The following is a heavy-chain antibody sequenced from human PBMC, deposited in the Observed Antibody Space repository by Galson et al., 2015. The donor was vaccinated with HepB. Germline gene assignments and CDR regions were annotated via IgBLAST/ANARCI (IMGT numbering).Heavy chain of an antibody. CDR3: AKASFGVPLGYYFDY. CDR1: GFTFDDYA. J-gene: IGHJ4*02. CDR2: ISWNSGSI. D-gene: IGHD3-3*01. V-gene: IGHV3-9*01. Sequence: SLRLSCAASGFTFDDYAMHWVRHAPGKGLEWVSGISWNSGSIGYADSVKGRFTISRDNAKNSLYLQMNSLRAEDTALYYCAKASFGVPLGYYFDYWGQGTLVTVSS.